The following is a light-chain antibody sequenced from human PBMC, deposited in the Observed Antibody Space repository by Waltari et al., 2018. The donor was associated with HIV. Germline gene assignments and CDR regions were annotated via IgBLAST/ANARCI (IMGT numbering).Light chain of an antibody. V-gene: IGKV3-20*01. CDR3: QQYIGSPRT. J-gene: IGKJ1*01. Sequence: EIALTQSPGTLSLSPGARATLSCRAIPGIISTYLAWYQQEPGPAPRRRIYGATGRATGIPVRFSGSGSGTDFTLTIRSLEPEDCAVYYCQQYIGSPRTFGQGTKVELK. CDR2: GAT. CDR1: PGIISTY.